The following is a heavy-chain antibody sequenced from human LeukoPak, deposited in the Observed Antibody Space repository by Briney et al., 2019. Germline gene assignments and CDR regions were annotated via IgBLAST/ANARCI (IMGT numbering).Heavy chain of an antibody. V-gene: IGHV4-61*02. J-gene: IGHJ3*02. Sequence: PSQTLSLTCTVSGGSITSGSYYWSWIRQPAGKGLEWIGRISSSGSTDYNPSLKSRVTISVDTSKNQFSLKLSSVTAADTAVYFCVRGPYSYDSSGAFDIWGQGTMVTVSS. CDR2: ISSSGST. D-gene: IGHD3-22*01. CDR1: GGSITSGSYY. CDR3: VRGPYSYDSSGAFDI.